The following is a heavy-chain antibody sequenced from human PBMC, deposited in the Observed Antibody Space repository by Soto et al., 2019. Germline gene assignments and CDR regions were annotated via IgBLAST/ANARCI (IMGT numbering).Heavy chain of an antibody. Sequence: EVQLVESGGGLVQPGGSLKLSCAASGFTFSGSAMHWVRQASGKGLEWVGRIRSKANNYATVYAASVKGRFTISREDSQNTAQLQTNSRKAEDTAVYYCSSHARQYCGGDCYLLPYFDLWGRGTLVTVSS. D-gene: IGHD2-21*02. CDR3: SSHARQYCGGDCYLLPYFDL. CDR2: IRSKANNYAT. CDR1: GFTFSGSA. J-gene: IGHJ2*01. V-gene: IGHV3-73*02.